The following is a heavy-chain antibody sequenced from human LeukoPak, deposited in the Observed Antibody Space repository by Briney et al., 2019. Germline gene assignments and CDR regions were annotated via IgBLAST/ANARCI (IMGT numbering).Heavy chain of an antibody. D-gene: IGHD3-16*02. CDR3: AREMITFGGVIVIPADYFDY. V-gene: IGHV4-4*07. CDR2: IYTSGST. J-gene: IGHJ4*02. Sequence: SETLSLTCTVSGGSISSYYWSWIRQPAGKGLEWLGRIYTSGSTNYNPSLKSRVTMSVDTSKNQFSLKLSSVTAADTAVYYCAREMITFGGVIVIPADYFDYWGQGTLVTVSS. CDR1: GGSISSYY.